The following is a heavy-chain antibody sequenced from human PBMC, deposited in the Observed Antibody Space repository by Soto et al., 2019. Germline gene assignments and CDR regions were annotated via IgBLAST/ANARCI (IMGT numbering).Heavy chain of an antibody. V-gene: IGHV4-59*08. CDR2: IYYSGST. J-gene: IGHJ4*02. D-gene: IGHD4-4*01. Sequence: SETLSLTCTVSGGSISSYYWSWIRQPPGKGLEWIGYIYYSGSTNYNPSLKSRVTISVDTSKNQFSLKLSSVTAADTAVYYCARRTVTKTFDYWGQGTLVTVSS. CDR1: GGSISSYY. CDR3: ARRTVTKTFDY.